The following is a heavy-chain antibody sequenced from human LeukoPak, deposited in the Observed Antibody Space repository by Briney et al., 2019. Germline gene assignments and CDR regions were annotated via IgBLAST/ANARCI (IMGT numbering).Heavy chain of an antibody. V-gene: IGHV4-34*01. CDR2: INHSGST. J-gene: IGHJ4*02. Sequence: SETLSLTCAVYGGSFSGYYWSWIRQPPGKGLEWIGEINHSGSTNYNPSLKSRVTISVDASINQFSLKLSSVTAADTAVYYCARGRSNRDFWGQGTLVTVSS. CDR1: GGSFSGYY. CDR3: ARGRSNRDF.